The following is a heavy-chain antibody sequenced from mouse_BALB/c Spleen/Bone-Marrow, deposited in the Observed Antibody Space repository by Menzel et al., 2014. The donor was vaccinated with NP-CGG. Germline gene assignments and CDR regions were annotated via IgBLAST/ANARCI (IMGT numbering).Heavy chain of an antibody. V-gene: IGHV1-4*02. J-gene: IGHJ3*01. Sequence: QVQLKESGAELARPGASVKMSCKASGYTFTSYTIQWVKQRPGQGLEWIGYINHSSGYTDYNQKFKDKTTLTADKSSNTAYMQLTSLTSEDSAVYSCAREARTGAWFTYWGQGTLVTVSA. CDR3: AREARTGAWFTY. D-gene: IGHD4-1*01. CDR1: GYTFTSYT. CDR2: INHSSGYT.